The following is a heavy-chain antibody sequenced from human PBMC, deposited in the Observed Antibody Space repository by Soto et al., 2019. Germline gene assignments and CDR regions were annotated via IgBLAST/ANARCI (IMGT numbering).Heavy chain of an antibody. J-gene: IGHJ4*02. Sequence: QVQLQESGPGLVKPSQTLSLTCTVSGGSISSGGYYWSWIRQHPGKGMEWIGYIYYSGSTYYNPSLKSRVTISVDTSKNQFSLKLSSVTAADTAVYYCARILDYYDSSGYLGGPNDWGQGTLVTVSS. CDR1: GGSISSGGYY. V-gene: IGHV4-31*03. CDR2: IYYSGST. D-gene: IGHD3-22*01. CDR3: ARILDYYDSSGYLGGPND.